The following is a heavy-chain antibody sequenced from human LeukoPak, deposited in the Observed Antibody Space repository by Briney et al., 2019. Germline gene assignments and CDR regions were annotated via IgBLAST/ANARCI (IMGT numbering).Heavy chain of an antibody. V-gene: IGHV3-7*03. Sequence: QSGGSLRLSCAASGFTFSSYWMTWVRQAPGKGLEWVANIKQDGSAKYYVDSVKGRFTISSDNAKNSLYLQMNSLRAEDTAVYYCAKEVAGSGSYWGQGTLVTVSS. J-gene: IGHJ4*02. CDR1: GFTFSSYW. CDR2: IKQDGSAK. D-gene: IGHD6-19*01. CDR3: AKEVAGSGSY.